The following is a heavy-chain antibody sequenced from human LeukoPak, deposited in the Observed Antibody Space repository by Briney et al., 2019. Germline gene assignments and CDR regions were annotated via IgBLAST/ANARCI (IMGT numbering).Heavy chain of an antibody. J-gene: IGHJ4*02. CDR1: GFSFSPYE. CDR2: ISTSGSSV. V-gene: IGHV3-48*03. D-gene: IGHD2-21*02. Sequence: PGGSLRLSCVASGFSFSPYEMNWVRQAPGKGLEWVAYISTSGSSVYYADSLKGRFTVSRDNAKSSLFLQVDSLTVADTAVYYCARVGREVTTGYFDDWGQGTLVAVSS. CDR3: ARVGREVTTGYFDD.